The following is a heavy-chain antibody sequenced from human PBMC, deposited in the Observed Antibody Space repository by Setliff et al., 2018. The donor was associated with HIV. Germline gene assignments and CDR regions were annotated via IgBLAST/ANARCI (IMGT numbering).Heavy chain of an antibody. Sequence: PSETLSLTCTVPGGSISSHYWSWVRQPPEKGLEWIGEIYHGGSTNYNPSLKSRLTISVDTSKNQFSLKLSSVTAADTAVYFCARDTGTGDPYYIDVWGRGTTVTVSS. CDR3: ARDTGTGDPYYIDV. J-gene: IGHJ6*03. CDR1: GGSISSHY. D-gene: IGHD7-27*01. CDR2: IYHGGST. V-gene: IGHV4-4*02.